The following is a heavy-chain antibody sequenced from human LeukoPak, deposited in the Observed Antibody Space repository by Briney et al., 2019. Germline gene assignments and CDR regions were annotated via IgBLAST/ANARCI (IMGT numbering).Heavy chain of an antibody. CDR3: ARDIYDILTGYYSPGGDSSSWTGGYY. CDR2: ISGRGDNT. V-gene: IGHV3-23*01. D-gene: IGHD3-9*01. CDR1: GFTFSTYG. Sequence: QAGGSLRLSCAASGFTFSTYGMSWVRQAPGKGLEWVSFISGRGDNTYYADSVKGRFTISRDNSKNTMYLQMNSLRAEDTAVYYCARDIYDILTGYYSPGGDSSSWTGGYYWGQGTLVTVSS. J-gene: IGHJ4*02.